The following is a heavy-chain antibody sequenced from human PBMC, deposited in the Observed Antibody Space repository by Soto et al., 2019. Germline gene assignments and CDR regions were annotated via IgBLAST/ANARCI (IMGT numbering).Heavy chain of an antibody. CDR1: GGSISSGDYY. CDR2: IYYSGST. CDR3: ARERPRHYYYYGMDV. V-gene: IGHV4-30-4*01. Sequence: SETLSLTCTVSGGSISSGDYYWSWIRQPPGKGLEWIGYIYYSGSTYYNPSLKSRVTISVDTSKNQFSLRLSSVTAADTAVYYCARERPRHYYYYGMDVWGQGTTVTVSS. J-gene: IGHJ6*02.